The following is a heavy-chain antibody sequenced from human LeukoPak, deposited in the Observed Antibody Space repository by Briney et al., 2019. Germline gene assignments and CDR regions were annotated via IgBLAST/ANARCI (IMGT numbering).Heavy chain of an antibody. CDR1: GFTFDDYA. CDR3: AKAAGYCSGGSCFDYFDY. V-gene: IGHV3-9*03. J-gene: IGHJ4*02. CDR2: ISWNRGSI. Sequence: GGSLRLSCAASGFTFDDYAMHWVRQAPGKGLEWVSGISWNRGSIGYADSEKGRFTISRDNAKNSLYLQMNSLRAEDMALYYCAKAAGYCSGGSCFDYFDYWGQGTLVTVSS. D-gene: IGHD2-15*01.